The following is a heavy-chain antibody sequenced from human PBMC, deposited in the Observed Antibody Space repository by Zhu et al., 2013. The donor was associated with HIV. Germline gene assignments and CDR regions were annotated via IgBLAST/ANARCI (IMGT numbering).Heavy chain of an antibody. J-gene: IGHJ3*02. V-gene: IGHV1-8*01. CDR3: ARGGCSSTSCYNDAFDI. CDR2: MNPNSGNT. Sequence: QVQLVQSGAEVKKPGASVKVSCKASGYTFTSYDINWVRQATGQGLEWMGWMNPNSGNTGYAQKFQGRVTMTRNTSISTAYMELSSLRSEDTAVYYCARGGCSSTSCYNDAFDIWGQGDNGHRLF. CDR1: GYTFTSYD. D-gene: IGHD2-2*01.